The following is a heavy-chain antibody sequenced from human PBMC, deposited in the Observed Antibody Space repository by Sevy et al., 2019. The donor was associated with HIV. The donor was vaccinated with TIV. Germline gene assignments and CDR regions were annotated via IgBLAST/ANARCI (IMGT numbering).Heavy chain of an antibody. CDR2: IYWDDDK. Sequence: SGPTLVKPTQTLTLTCTFSGFSLSTSGVGVGWIRQPPGKALEWLALIYWDDDKRYSPSLKSRLTITKDTSKNQVVLTMTNMDPVDTATYYCAHRWTEYYYAPGAFDIWGQWTMVTVSS. D-gene: IGHD3-10*01. CDR1: GFSLSTSGVG. V-gene: IGHV2-5*02. CDR3: AHRWTEYYYAPGAFDI. J-gene: IGHJ3*02.